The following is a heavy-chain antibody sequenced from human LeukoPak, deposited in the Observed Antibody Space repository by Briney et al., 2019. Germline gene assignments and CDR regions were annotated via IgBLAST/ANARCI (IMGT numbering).Heavy chain of an antibody. CDR2: IYTSGSI. V-gene: IGHV4-4*07. J-gene: IGHJ5*02. CDR3: ARDRPALGGSWYRFDP. CDR1: GGSISSYY. Sequence: SETLSLTCTVSGGSISSYYWSWIRQPAGKGLEWIGRIYTSGSINYNPSLKSRVTMSVDTSKNQLSLELSSLTAADTAVYYCARDRPALGGSWYRFDPWGQGTRVTVSS. D-gene: IGHD6-13*01.